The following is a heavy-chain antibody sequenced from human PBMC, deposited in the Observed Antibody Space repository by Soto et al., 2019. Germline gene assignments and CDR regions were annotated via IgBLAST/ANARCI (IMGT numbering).Heavy chain of an antibody. D-gene: IGHD2-15*01. V-gene: IGHV4-59*01. Sequence: QVQLQELGPGLVKPSETLSLTCTVSGGSISSYYWSWIRQPPGKGLEWIGYIYYSGSTNYNPSLKSRVTISVDTSKNQFSLKLSSVTAADTAVYYCARTSYCSGGSCFFWFDPWGQGTLVTVSS. J-gene: IGHJ5*02. CDR2: IYYSGST. CDR1: GGSISSYY. CDR3: ARTSYCSGGSCFFWFDP.